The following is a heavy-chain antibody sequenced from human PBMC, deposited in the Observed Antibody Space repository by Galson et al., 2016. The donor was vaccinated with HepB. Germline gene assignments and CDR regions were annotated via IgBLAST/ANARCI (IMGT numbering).Heavy chain of an antibody. CDR2: ISGDVSNT. CDR1: GFTFSNYA. J-gene: IGHJ3*02. V-gene: IGHV3-23*01. Sequence: SLRLSCAASGFTFSNYAMNWVRQAPGKGLEWVSAISGDVSNTYYADSVKGRFTISRDNSKNKLYLQMNSLRAEDTAVYYCAKSSGYSWLSASYSWGQGTMVIVSS. CDR3: AKSSGYSWLSASYS. D-gene: IGHD3-22*01.